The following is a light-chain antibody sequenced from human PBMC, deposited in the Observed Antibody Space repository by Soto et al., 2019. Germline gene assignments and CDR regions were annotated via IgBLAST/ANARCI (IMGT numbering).Light chain of an antibody. CDR1: QSVSSN. Sequence: EIVMTQSPATLSVSPGERATLSCRASQSVSSNLAWYQQKPGQAPRLLIYAASTRATGVPARFSGSGSWTEFTLTISSQQSEDFAVYYCQQYNIWPFTFGPGTKVDIK. CDR2: AAS. CDR3: QQYNIWPFT. J-gene: IGKJ3*01. V-gene: IGKV3-15*01.